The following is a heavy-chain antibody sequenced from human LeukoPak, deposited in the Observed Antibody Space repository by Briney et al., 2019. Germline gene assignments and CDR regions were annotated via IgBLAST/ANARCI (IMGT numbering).Heavy chain of an antibody. D-gene: IGHD3-10*01. CDR3: ARESQYHKGSWSYSSWEKR. Sequence: KPSETLSLTYSLYGGSFSGEYWSCIRQPPGKGLEWIGEINHSGSTNYNPSLKSRVTISVDTSKNQFSLKLSSVTAAGTAVYYCARESQYHKGSWSYSSWEKRRGQGTLVTVSS. J-gene: IGHJ4*02. CDR1: GGSFSGEY. CDR2: INHSGST. V-gene: IGHV4-34*01.